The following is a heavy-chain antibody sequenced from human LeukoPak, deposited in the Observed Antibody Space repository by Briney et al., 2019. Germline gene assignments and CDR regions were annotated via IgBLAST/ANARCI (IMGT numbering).Heavy chain of an antibody. CDR2: IYYSGST. V-gene: IGHV4-31*03. J-gene: IGHJ1*01. D-gene: IGHD1-26*01. CDR1: GGSISSAVYS. CDR3: ARVERYHEYFQH. Sequence: RTSETLSLTCTVSGGSISSAVYSWSWIRQHPGKGLEWIGSIYYSGSTSSNPPLKSRLTISEDTSKNQFSLNLTSVTAADTAVYYCARVERYHEYFQHWGQGTLVTVSS.